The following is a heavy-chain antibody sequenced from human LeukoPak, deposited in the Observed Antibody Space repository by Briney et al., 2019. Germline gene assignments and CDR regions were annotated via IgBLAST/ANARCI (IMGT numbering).Heavy chain of an antibody. CDR2: INHSGST. Sequence: PGTLSLTCAGYGGSFSGYYGRWVRQPPGERPEGNGEINHSGSTNYNPSLKSRVNISVDTSKNQFSLKLSSVTAADTAVYYCARIRVGLFSRWLHSFDYWGQGTLVTVSS. V-gene: IGHV4-34*01. CDR1: GGSFSGYY. D-gene: IGHD6-19*01. J-gene: IGHJ4*02. CDR3: ARIRVGLFSRWLHSFDY.